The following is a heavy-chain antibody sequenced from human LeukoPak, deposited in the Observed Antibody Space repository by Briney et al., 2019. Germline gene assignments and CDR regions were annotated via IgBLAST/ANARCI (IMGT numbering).Heavy chain of an antibody. CDR2: IIPIFGTA. Sequence: ASVKVSCKASGYTFTSYDINWVRQAPGQGLEWMGRIIPIFGTADYAQKFQGRVTITTDESTSTAYMELSSLRSEDTAVYYCATAAAAARPGYYYYMDVWGKGTTVTVSS. J-gene: IGHJ6*03. CDR1: GYTFTSYD. CDR3: ATAAAAARPGYYYYMDV. D-gene: IGHD6-6*01. V-gene: IGHV1-69*05.